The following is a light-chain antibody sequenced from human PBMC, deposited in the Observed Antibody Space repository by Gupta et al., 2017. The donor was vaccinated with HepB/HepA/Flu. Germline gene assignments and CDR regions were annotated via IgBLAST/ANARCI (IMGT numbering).Light chain of an antibody. CDR3: QAWDSSTGKV. Sequence: SYELTQPPSVSVSPGQTASITCSGDKLGDKYACWYQQKPGQSPVLVIYQDSKRPSGIPERFSGSNSGNTATLTISGTQARDEADYYCQAWDSSTGKVFGGGTKLTVL. J-gene: IGLJ3*02. CDR1: KLGDKY. V-gene: IGLV3-1*01. CDR2: QDS.